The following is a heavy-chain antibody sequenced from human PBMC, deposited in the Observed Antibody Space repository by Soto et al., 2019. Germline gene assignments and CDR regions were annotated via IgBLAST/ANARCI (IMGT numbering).Heavy chain of an antibody. Sequence: SETLSLTCAVYGGSFSAYYWSWIRQPPGKGLEWIGEINHSGFTSYNPSLESRVSVSVDTSKNQFSLKVSAVTAADTAVYYCASSQKGYNWNYFDHWGQGALVTVSS. V-gene: IGHV4-34*01. CDR3: ASSQKGYNWNYFDH. CDR2: INHSGFT. CDR1: GGSFSAYY. J-gene: IGHJ4*02. D-gene: IGHD1-20*01.